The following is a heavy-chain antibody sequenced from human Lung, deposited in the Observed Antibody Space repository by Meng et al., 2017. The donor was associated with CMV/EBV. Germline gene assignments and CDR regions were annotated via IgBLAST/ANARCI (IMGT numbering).Heavy chain of an antibody. V-gene: IGHV1-2*02. CDR3: ARDYDSSGAFDP. J-gene: IGHJ5*02. CDR1: GYTFAGYY. Sequence: CKAYGYTFAGYYMHWVRQAPGQGLEWMGWINPNSGGTNYAQKFQGRVTMTRDTSISTAYMELSRLRSDDTAVYYCARDYDSSGAFDPWGQGTLVTVSS. D-gene: IGHD3-22*01. CDR2: INPNSGGT.